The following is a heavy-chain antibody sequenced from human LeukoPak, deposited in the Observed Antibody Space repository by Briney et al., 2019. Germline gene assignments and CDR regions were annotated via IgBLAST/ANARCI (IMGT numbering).Heavy chain of an antibody. D-gene: IGHD3-10*01. Sequence: PSETLSLTCTVSGGSISSSSYYWGWIRQPPGKGLEWIGSISYSGSTYYNPSLKSRVTISVDTSKNQFSLKLSSVTAADTAVYYCARHRSGITMVRGVIIYYYYMDVWGKGTTVTISS. CDR3: ARHRSGITMVRGVIIYYYYMDV. CDR1: GGSISSSSYY. CDR2: ISYSGST. J-gene: IGHJ6*03. V-gene: IGHV4-39*01.